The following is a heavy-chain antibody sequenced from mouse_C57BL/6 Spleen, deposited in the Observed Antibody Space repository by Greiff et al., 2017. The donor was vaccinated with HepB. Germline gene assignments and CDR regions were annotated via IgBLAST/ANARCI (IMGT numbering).Heavy chain of an antibody. D-gene: IGHD1-1*01. CDR2: IDPSDSYT. CDR3: ARHQPYYGSEDY. J-gene: IGHJ4*01. CDR1: GYTFTSYW. Sequence: QVQLQQPGAELVKPGASVKLSCKASGYTFTSYWMQWVKQRPGQGLEWIGEIDPSDSYTNYNQKFKGKATLTVDTSSSTAYMQLSSLTSEDSAVYYCARHQPYYGSEDYWGQGTSVTVSS. V-gene: IGHV1-50*01.